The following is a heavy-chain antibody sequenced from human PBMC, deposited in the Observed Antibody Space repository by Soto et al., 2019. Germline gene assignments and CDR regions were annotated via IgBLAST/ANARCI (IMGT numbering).Heavy chain of an antibody. D-gene: IGHD2-21*02. CDR1: GFTFSSYA. V-gene: IGHV3-30-3*01. Sequence: SLRLSCAASGFTFSSYAMHWVRQAPGKGLEWVAVISYDGSNKYYADSVKGRFTISRDNSKNTLYLQMNSLRAEDTAVYYCARDHCGGDCYAFDYWGQGTLVTVSS. CDR3: ARDHCGGDCYAFDY. J-gene: IGHJ4*02. CDR2: ISYDGSNK.